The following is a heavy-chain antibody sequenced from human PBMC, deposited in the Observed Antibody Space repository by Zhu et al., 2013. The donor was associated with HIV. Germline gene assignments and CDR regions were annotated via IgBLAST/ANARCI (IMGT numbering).Heavy chain of an antibody. CDR2: INPKSGGT. D-gene: IGHD2-21*01. J-gene: IGHJ4*02. CDR3: ARADRVVIDY. Sequence: QVQLVQSGTEVKKPGATVKVSCKASGYTFTGYYVHWVRQTPGQGLEWMGWINPKSGGTKYAQKFQGRVTMTRDTSIRTVYMELSRLKSDDTAVYYCARADRVVIDYWGQGTLVTVSS. V-gene: IGHV1-2*02. CDR1: GYTFTGYY.